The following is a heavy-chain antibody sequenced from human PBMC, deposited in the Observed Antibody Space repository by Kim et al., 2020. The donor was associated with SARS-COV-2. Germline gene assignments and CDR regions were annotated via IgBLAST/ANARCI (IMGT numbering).Heavy chain of an antibody. V-gene: IGHV3-23*01. J-gene: IGHJ4*02. CDR1: GFTFSSYA. CDR2: IGGSGAT. Sequence: GGSLRLSCAASGFTFSSYAMSWVRQAPGKRLEWVSGIGGSGATYYADSVKGRFTISRDNSKNTLYLQMNSLRAEDTAVYYCAKDRDHGDDERYYFDYWGQGTLVTVSS. D-gene: IGHD4-17*01. CDR3: AKDRDHGDDERYYFDY.